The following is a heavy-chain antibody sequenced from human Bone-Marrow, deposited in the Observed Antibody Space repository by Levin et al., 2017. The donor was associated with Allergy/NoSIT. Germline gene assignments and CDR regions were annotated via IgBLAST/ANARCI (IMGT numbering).Heavy chain of an antibody. D-gene: IGHD3-16*01. J-gene: IGHJ4*02. CDR2: ISASGQLT. V-gene: IGHV3-23*01. CDR1: GFRFSSNA. CDR3: AKKVGANGWTPIDY. Sequence: GGSLRLSCAASGFRFSSNALSWVRQVPGKGLEWVSSISASGQLTYYTDSVRGRFTTSRDNSKNTMFLQMNSLRGEDTAVYYCAKKVGANGWTPIDYWGQGTLVTVSS.